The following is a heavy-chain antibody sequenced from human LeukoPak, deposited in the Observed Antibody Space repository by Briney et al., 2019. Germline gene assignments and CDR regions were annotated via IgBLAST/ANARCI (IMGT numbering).Heavy chain of an antibody. Sequence: SETLSLTCTVSGGSISSSSYYWGWIRQPPGKGLEWIGSIYYSGSTYYNPSLKSRVTISVDTSKNQFSLKLSSVTAADTAVYYCASRVNYYDSSGYYYLVWFDPWGQGTLVTVS. J-gene: IGHJ5*02. D-gene: IGHD3-22*01. CDR3: ASRVNYYDSSGYYYLVWFDP. V-gene: IGHV4-39*01. CDR2: IYYSGST. CDR1: GGSISSSSYY.